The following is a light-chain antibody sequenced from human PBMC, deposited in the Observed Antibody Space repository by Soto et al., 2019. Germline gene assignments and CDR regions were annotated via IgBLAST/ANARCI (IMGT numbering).Light chain of an antibody. CDR1: QSLSSSQ. V-gene: IGKV3D-20*02. CDR3: QQRSNWPPLT. J-gene: IGKJ5*01. CDR2: DAS. Sequence: EIVLTQSPGTLSLSPGERATLSCRASQSLSSSQVAWYQQKPGQAPRLLIHDASSRATGVPARFSGSGSGTDFTLTISSLEPEDFAVYYCQQRSNWPPLTFGQGTRLEIK.